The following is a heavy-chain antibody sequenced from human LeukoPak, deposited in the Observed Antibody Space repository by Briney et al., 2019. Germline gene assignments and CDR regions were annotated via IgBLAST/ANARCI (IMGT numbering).Heavy chain of an antibody. D-gene: IGHD4/OR15-4a*01. V-gene: IGHV4-39*01. Sequence: SETLSLTCTVSGGSISSSSYYWGWIRQPPGKGLEWIGSIYYSGSTYYNPSLKSRITISVDTSKNQFSLKLSSVSAADTAVYYCARLDYGSPFFDYWGQGTLVTVSS. J-gene: IGHJ4*02. CDR3: ARLDYGSPFFDY. CDR2: IYYSGST. CDR1: GGSISSSSYY.